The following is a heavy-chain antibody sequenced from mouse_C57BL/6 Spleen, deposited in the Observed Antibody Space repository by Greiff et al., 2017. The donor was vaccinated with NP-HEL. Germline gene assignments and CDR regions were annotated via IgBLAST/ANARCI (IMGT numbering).Heavy chain of an antibody. CDR3: TRSPAYGSKDY. CDR2: IRNKANNHAT. J-gene: IGHJ2*01. Sequence: EVNVVESGGGLVQPGGSMKLSCAASGFTFSDAWMDWVRQSPEKGLEWVAEIRNKANNHATYYAESVKGRFTISRDDSKSSVYLQMNSLRAEDTGIYYCTRSPAYGSKDYWGQGTTLTVSS. D-gene: IGHD1-1*01. CDR1: GFTFSDAW. V-gene: IGHV6-6*01.